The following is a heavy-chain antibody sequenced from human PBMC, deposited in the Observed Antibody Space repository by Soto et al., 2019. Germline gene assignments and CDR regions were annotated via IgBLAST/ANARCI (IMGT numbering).Heavy chain of an antibody. CDR2: SNHRGST. CDR3: SRRGATYSGTASHSGFSDF. D-gene: IGHD3-10*01. J-gene: IGHJ4*02. Sequence: QVQLQQWGAGLLKPSETLYLTCAVHGGSFSGYFWTWIRQAPGQGLEWIGESNHRGSTNSKPSLTWRVTSAVDTSKSQISLKLNSVTAADTSVYDCSRRGATYSGTASHSGFSDFWGQGTRVTVSS. V-gene: IGHV4-34*01. CDR1: GGSFSGYF.